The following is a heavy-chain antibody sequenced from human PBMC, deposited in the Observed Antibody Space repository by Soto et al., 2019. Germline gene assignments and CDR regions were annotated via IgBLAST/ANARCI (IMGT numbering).Heavy chain of an antibody. D-gene: IGHD2-15*01. J-gene: IGHJ4*02. Sequence: QVQLVQSGAEVKKPGSSVKVSCKASGGTFSSYAISWVRQAPGQGLEWMGGIIPLFGTAHYAQKFQGRVTITADKSTSTAYMELSSLRSEDTAVYYCARGPGYCSGGSCYFYDSSGYFPYYFDYWGQGTLVTVSS. V-gene: IGHV1-69*06. CDR2: IIPLFGTA. CDR1: GGTFSSYA. CDR3: ARGPGYCSGGSCYFYDSSGYFPYYFDY.